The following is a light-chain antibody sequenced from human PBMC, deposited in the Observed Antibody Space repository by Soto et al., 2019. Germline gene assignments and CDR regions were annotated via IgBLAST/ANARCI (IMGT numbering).Light chain of an antibody. CDR3: QQYNSWPRT. V-gene: IGKV3-15*01. CDR2: TTS. J-gene: IGKJ1*01. Sequence: EVVMTQSPATLSVSPGERATLSCRASESVGSNLAWYQQKPGQAPSLLIYTTSTRASGVPARFSGSGSGTEFTLTINSLQPEDFALYYCQQYNSWPRTFGQGTKVEVK. CDR1: ESVGSN.